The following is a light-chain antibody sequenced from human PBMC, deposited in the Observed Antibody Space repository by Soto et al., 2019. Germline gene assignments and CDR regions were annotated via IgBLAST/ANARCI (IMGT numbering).Light chain of an antibody. CDR3: ISYTTTNTYV. Sequence: QSVLTQPASVSASPGQSITISCTGTSSDVGGHNFVSWYQHHPGKAPRLIIFLVTNRPSGVSNRFSASKSGSTASLTISGLQAEDEDDYYCISYTTTNTYVFGTGTKVTVL. CDR1: SSDVGGHNF. CDR2: LVT. J-gene: IGLJ1*01. V-gene: IGLV2-14*01.